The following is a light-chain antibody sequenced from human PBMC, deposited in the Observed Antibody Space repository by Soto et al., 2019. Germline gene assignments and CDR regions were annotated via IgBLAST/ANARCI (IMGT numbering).Light chain of an antibody. CDR3: CSYAGSYPYV. CDR2: DVS. Sequence: ALTQPRSVSGSPGQSVTISCTGTSSDVGGYNYVSWYQQHPGKAPKLMIYDVSKRPSGVPDRFSGSKSGNTASLTISWLQAEDEADYYCCSYAGSYPYVFGTGTKVTVL. CDR1: SSDVGGYNY. V-gene: IGLV2-11*01. J-gene: IGLJ1*01.